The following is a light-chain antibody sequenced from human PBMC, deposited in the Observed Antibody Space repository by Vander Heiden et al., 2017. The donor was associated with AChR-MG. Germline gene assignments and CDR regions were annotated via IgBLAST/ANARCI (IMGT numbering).Light chain of an antibody. J-gene: IGLJ2*01. CDR1: RGNRSYI. CDR3: ETWDSNTQRV. Sequence: QPVLTQSSSTSASLGSSVKLPCTLGRGNRSYIIAWHQQQPGKAPRYWRKLEGSGSYNKGSGVPDRFSGSRSGADRYLTISNLQAEDEADYYGETWDSNTQRVFGGGTKLTGL. V-gene: IGLV4-60*03. CDR2: LEGSGSY.